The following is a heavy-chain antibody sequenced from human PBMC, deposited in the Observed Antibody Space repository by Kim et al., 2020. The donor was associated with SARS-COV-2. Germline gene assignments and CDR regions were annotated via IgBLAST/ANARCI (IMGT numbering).Heavy chain of an antibody. J-gene: IGHJ4*02. CDR2: IYVGGST. V-gene: IGHV3-53*01. CDR3: AKLDY. Sequence: IYVGGSTYYADSVKGRFTISRDDSKNTLYLQMNSLRAEDTAVYYCAKLDYWGQGIPVTVSS.